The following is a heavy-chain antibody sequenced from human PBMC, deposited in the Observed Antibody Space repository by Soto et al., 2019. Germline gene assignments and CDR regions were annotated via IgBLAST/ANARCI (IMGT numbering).Heavy chain of an antibody. V-gene: IGHV3-30*04. CDR2: ISYDRRNK. CDR1: GFTFSSYA. D-gene: IGHD6-19*01. CDR3: ARDHNLPGYSSGWYLDY. J-gene: IGHJ4*02. Sequence: PGGSLRLSCAASGFTFSSYAMHWVRQAPGKGLEWVAVISYDRRNKYYADTVKGQFNISRDNSKNTLNMQMNSLRAEDTAVYYCARDHNLPGYSSGWYLDYWGQGT.